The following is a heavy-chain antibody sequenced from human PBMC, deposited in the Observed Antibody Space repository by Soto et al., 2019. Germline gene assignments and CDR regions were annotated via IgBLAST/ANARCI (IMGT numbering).Heavy chain of an antibody. CDR3: ARSPRVRGGTASRGC. V-gene: IGHV3-33*01. J-gene: IGHJ4*02. CDR1: GFTFDNFG. D-gene: IGHD3-10*01. CDR2: IYYDGSKK. Sequence: QVQLVESGGGVVQPGRSLRLSCAASGFTFDNFGMHWVRQAPGEGLEWVSVIYYDGSKKYYADSVRGRFTISRDNSKNMLYLQMDSLRAEDTATYYCARSPRVRGGTASRGCWGQGTLVTVSS.